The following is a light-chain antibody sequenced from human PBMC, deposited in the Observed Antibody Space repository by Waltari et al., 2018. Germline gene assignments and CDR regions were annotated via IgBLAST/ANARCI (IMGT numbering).Light chain of an antibody. J-gene: IGKJ4*01. Sequence: DIQMTQSPSSLSASVGDRVTITCRASQDISHYLAWFQQKPGKAPKSLIYAASNLQSGVPSKFSGGESGTDFTLTISSLQPEDFATYYCQQYKSYPLTFGGGTKVEIK. V-gene: IGKV1-16*02. CDR3: QQYKSYPLT. CDR2: AAS. CDR1: QDISHY.